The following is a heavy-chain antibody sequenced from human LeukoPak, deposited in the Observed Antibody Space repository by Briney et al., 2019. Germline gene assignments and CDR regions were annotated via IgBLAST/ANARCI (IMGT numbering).Heavy chain of an antibody. J-gene: IGHJ4*02. CDR2: IYGAGAT. Sequence: GGSLRLSCAASGFTVSNDYMSWVRQAPGKGLEWVSVIYGAGATYYADSVRGRFTISRDNSENTLFLQMNTLRAEDTAVYFCVRGDWYFESWGQGTLVTVSS. CDR3: VRGDWYFES. V-gene: IGHV3-53*01. D-gene: IGHD2-21*01. CDR1: GFTVSNDY.